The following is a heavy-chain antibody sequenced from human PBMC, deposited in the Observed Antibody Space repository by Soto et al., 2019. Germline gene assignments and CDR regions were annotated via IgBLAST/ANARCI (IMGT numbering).Heavy chain of an antibody. J-gene: IGHJ4*02. Sequence: GGSLRLSCEASGFTFSSYVMGWVRQAPGKGLEWVSVISPSGDSTYYGDSVKGRFTISRDNSKHTVYLQMNSLRAEDTAVYYCARRVYCISTTCSYYFDYWGQGTXVTVSS. CDR3: ARRVYCISTTCSYYFDY. D-gene: IGHD2-2*01. CDR2: ISPSGDST. CDR1: GFTFSSYV. V-gene: IGHV3-23*01.